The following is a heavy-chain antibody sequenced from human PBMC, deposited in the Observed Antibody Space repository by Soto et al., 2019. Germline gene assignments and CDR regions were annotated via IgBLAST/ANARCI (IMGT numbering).Heavy chain of an antibody. CDR3: ARRNEKYDAFDI. Sequence: SETLSLTCTFSVVSISSSSYYCGWIRQPPGKGLEWIGSIYYSGSTYYNPSLKSRVTISVDTSKNQFSLKLSSVTAADTAVYYCARRNEKYDAFDIWGQGTMVNVSS. CDR2: IYYSGST. CDR1: VVSISSSSYY. J-gene: IGHJ3*02. V-gene: IGHV4-39*01. D-gene: IGHD1-1*01.